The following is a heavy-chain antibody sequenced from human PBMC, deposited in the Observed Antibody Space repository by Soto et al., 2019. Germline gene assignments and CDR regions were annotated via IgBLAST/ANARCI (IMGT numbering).Heavy chain of an antibody. V-gene: IGHV4-34*01. D-gene: IGHD6-13*01. CDR3: ARGQAAAHP. Sequence: PSETLSLTCAVYGGSFSGYYWSWIRQPPGKGLEWIGEINHSGSTNYNPSLKSRVTISVDTSKNQFSLKLSSVTAADTAVYYCARGQAAAHPWGQGTLVTVSS. CDR2: INHSGST. CDR1: GGSFSGYY. J-gene: IGHJ5*02.